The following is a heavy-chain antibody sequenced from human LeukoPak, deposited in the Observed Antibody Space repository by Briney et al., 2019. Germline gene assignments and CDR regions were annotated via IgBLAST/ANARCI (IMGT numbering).Heavy chain of an antibody. CDR2: IYHSGST. CDR1: GDSISSSNW. Sequence: PSGTLSLTCAVSGDSISSSNWWSWVRQPPGKGLEWIGEIYHSGSTNYNPSLKSRVTISVDKSKNHFSLKLTSVTAADTAVYYCARYVRDGYYGAFDIWGQGTMVTVSS. J-gene: IGHJ3*02. CDR3: ARYVRDGYYGAFDI. V-gene: IGHV4-4*02. D-gene: IGHD5-24*01.